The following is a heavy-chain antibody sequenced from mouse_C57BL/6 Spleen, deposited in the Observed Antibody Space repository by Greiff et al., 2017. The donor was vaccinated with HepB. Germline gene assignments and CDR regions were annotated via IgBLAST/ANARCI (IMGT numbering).Heavy chain of an antibody. CDR2: INPSSGYT. D-gene: IGHD3-2*02. Sequence: QVQLKESGAELAKPGASVKLSCKASGYTFTSYWMHWVKQRPGQGLEWIGYINPSSGYTKYNQKFKDKATLTADKSSSTAYMQLSSLTYEDSAVYYCARGQLRLQKEFDYWGQGTTLTVSS. CDR1: GYTFTSYW. CDR3: ARGQLRLQKEFDY. V-gene: IGHV1-7*01. J-gene: IGHJ2*01.